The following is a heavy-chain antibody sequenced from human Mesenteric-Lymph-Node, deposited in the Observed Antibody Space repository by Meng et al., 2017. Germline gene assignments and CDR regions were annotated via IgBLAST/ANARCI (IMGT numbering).Heavy chain of an antibody. CDR3: ARPAEREYYDYVWGSYRSPAHDAFDI. CDR2: INPNSGGT. Sequence: GGSLRLSCKASGYTFTGYYMHWVRQAPGQGLEWMGWINPNSGGTNYAQKFQGRVTMTRDTSISTAYMELSRLRSDDTAVYYCARPAEREYYDYVWGSYRSPAHDAFDIWGQGTMVTVSS. V-gene: IGHV1-2*02. D-gene: IGHD3-16*02. CDR1: GYTFTGYY. J-gene: IGHJ3*02.